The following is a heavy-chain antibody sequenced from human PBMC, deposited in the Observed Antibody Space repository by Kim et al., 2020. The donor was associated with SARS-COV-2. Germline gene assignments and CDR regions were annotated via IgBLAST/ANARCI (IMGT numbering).Heavy chain of an antibody. Sequence: ASVKVSCKASGYTFTSYAMHWVRQAPGQRLEWMGWINAGNGNTKYSQKFQGRVTITRDTSASTAYMELSSLRSEDTAVYYCARDPRTARPKYYDYVWGSYRSDAFDIWGQGTMVTVSS. J-gene: IGHJ3*02. CDR3: ARDPRTARPKYYDYVWGSYRSDAFDI. CDR2: INAGNGNT. D-gene: IGHD3-16*02. CDR1: GYTFTSYA. V-gene: IGHV1-3*01.